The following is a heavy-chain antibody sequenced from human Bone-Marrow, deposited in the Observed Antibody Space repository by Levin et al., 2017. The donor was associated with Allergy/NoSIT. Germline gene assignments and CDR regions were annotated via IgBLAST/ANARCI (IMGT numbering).Heavy chain of an antibody. Sequence: GESLKISCKASGYTFTSYGISWVRQAPGQGLEWMGWISAYNGNTNYAQKLQGRVTMTTDTSTSTAYMELRSLRSDDTAVYYCARDSRPSITIFGVVEGRSAFDIWGQGTMVTVSS. CDR3: ARDSRPSITIFGVVEGRSAFDI. CDR1: GYTFTSYG. J-gene: IGHJ3*02. CDR2: ISAYNGNT. V-gene: IGHV1-18*01. D-gene: IGHD3-3*01.